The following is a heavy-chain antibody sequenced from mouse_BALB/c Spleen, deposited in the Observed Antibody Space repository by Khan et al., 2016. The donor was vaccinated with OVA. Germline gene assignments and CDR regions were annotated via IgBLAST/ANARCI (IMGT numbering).Heavy chain of an antibody. J-gene: IGHJ2*01. CDR1: GYSITSGYG. Sequence: EVQLQQSGPGLVKPSQSLSLTCTVTGYSITSGYGWNWIRQFPGNKLEWMGYISYSGSTNYNPSLKSRISVTRDTSKNQLFLQLNSVTTEDTATYYCARTARIKYWGQGTTLTVSS. CDR3: ARTARIKY. D-gene: IGHD1-2*01. V-gene: IGHV3-2*02. CDR2: ISYSGST.